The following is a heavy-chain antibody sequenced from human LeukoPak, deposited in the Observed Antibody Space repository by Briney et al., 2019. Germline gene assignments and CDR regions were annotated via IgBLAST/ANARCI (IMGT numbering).Heavy chain of an antibody. CDR1: GGSFSGYY. V-gene: IGHV4-34*01. CDR3: TRGSGFVAGRYCSSTSCYKGEFDY. D-gene: IGHD2-2*02. Sequence: SETLSLTCAVYGGSFSGYYWSWIRQPPGKGLEWIGEINHSGSTNYNPSLKSRVTISVDTSKNQFSLKLSSATAADTAVYYCTRGSGFVAGRYCSSTSCYKGEFDYWGQGTLVTVSS. CDR2: INHSGST. J-gene: IGHJ4*02.